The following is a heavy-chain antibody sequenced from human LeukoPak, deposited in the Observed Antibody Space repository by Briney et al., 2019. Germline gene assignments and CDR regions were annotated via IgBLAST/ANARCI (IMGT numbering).Heavy chain of an antibody. V-gene: IGHV3-48*01. CDR3: ARSARYCSGGSCYSDWFDP. D-gene: IGHD2-15*01. J-gene: IGHJ5*02. CDR1: GFTFSSYS. Sequence: PGGSLRLSCAASGFTFSSYSMNWVRQAPGKGLEWVSYISSSSSTIYYADSVKGRFTISRDNSKNTLYLQMNSLRAEDTAVYYCARSARYCSGGSCYSDWFDPWGQGTLVTVSS. CDR2: ISSSSSTI.